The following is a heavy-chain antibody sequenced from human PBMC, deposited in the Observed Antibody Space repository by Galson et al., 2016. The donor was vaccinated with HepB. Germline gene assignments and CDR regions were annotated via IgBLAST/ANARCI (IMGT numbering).Heavy chain of an antibody. CDR3: ARDVSIWLLLDY. V-gene: IGHV3-33*01. CDR1: GFTFSNYG. Sequence: SLRLSCAASGFTFSNYGMHWVRQAPGKGLEWVAVIWSDGSKKYYADSVKGRFTISRDNSNNTLHLQMDSLRAEDTAVYYCARDVSIWLLLDYWGQGTLVTVSS. J-gene: IGHJ4*02. CDR2: IWSDGSKK. D-gene: IGHD2-15*01.